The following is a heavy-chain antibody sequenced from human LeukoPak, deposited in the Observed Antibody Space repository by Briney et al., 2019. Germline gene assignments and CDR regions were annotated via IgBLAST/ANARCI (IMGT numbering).Heavy chain of an antibody. Sequence: ASVKVSCKASGYTFTSYYMHWVRQAPGQGLEWMGIINPSGGSTSYAQKFQGRVTMTRDTSTSTVYMELSSLRSEDTVVYYCARDLACSGGSCYSGGDPWGQGTLVTVSS. J-gene: IGHJ5*02. CDR1: GYTFTSYY. CDR2: INPSGGST. V-gene: IGHV1-46*01. D-gene: IGHD2-15*01. CDR3: ARDLACSGGSCYSGGDP.